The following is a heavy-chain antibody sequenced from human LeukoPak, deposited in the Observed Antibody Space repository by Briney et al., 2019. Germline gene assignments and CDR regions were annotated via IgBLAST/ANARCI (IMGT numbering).Heavy chain of an antibody. J-gene: IGHJ4*02. CDR3: ARDGENQYYFDY. CDR2: IYYSGST. CDR1: GGSISSYY. Sequence: KPSETLSLTCTVSGGSISSYYWSRIRQPPGKGLEWIGYIYYSGSTNYNPSLKSRVTISVDTSKNQFSLKLSSVTAADTAVYYCARDGENQYYFDYWGQGTLVTVSS. D-gene: IGHD1-14*01. V-gene: IGHV4-59*01.